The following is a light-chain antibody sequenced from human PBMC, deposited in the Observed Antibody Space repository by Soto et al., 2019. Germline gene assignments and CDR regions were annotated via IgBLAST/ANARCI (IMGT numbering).Light chain of an antibody. V-gene: IGLV1-44*01. J-gene: IGLJ2*01. CDR2: SNN. CDR1: SSNIGTYT. CDR3: AAWDASLNGAI. Sequence: QSVLTQPPSASGTPGQRVTISCSGSSSNIGTYTVNWYQQVPGTAPKLLIYSNNHRPSGVPDRFSGSKSGTSASLAISGLQSEDEADYYCAAWDASLNGAIFGGGTKLTVL.